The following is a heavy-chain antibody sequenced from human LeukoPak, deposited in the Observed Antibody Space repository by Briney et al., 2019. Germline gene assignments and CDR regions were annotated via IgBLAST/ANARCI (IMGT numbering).Heavy chain of an antibody. D-gene: IGHD3-3*01. CDR3: VRESGWGLPHAFDF. V-gene: IGHV3-30*02. CDR2: IGYRGSNK. J-gene: IGHJ3*01. Sequence: EGSLRLSCVASGFTLSNYGMHWVRQAPGKGLEWVAFIGYRGSNKYYADSVKGRFTISRDNSENTLYLQMNSLRAEETAVYYCVRESGWGLPHAFDFWGQGTMVTVSS. CDR1: GFTLSNYG.